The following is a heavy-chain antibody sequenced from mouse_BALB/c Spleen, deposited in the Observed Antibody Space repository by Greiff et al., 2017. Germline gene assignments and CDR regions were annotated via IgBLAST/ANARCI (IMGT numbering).Heavy chain of an antibody. CDR3: NSDYDEGFAD. CDR1: GFTFSSYG. V-gene: IGHV5-6*01. Sequence: EVKLQESGGDLVKPGGSLKLSCAASGFTFSSYGMSWVRQTPDKRLEWVATISSGGSYTYYPDSVKGRFTISRDNAKNTLYLHMSSLKSEDPAMYYWNSDYDEGFADWGQGTLVTVSA. D-gene: IGHD2-4*01. CDR2: ISSGGSYT. J-gene: IGHJ3*01.